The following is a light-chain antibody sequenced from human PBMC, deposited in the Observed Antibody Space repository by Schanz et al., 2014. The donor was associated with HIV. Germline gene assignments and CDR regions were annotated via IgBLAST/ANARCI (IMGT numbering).Light chain of an antibody. CDR2: AAS. J-gene: IGKJ1*01. CDR3: QQYNAYSWT. Sequence: DIQLTQSPPFLSASVGDRVTITCRASQSISNSLHWYQQKPGKAPKLLIYAASSLQSGVPSRFSGSGSGTEITLTISSLQPDDFATYYCQQYNAYSWTFGQGTKVQI. CDR1: QSISNS. V-gene: IGKV1-5*01.